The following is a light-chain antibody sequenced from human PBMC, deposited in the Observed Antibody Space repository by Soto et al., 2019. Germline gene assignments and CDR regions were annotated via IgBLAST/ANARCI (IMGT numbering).Light chain of an antibody. Sequence: NFMLTQPHSVSESPGKTVTISCTRSSGSIASNYVQWYQQRPGSAPTTVIYEDNQRPSGVPDRFSGSIDSSSNSASLTISGLKTEAEADYYCQSYDSSPWVFGGGTKLNVL. CDR1: SGSIASNY. CDR2: EDN. V-gene: IGLV6-57*03. J-gene: IGLJ3*02. CDR3: QSYDSSPWV.